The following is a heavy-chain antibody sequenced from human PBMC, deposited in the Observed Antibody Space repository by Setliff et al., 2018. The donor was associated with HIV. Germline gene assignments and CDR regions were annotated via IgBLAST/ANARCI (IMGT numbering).Heavy chain of an antibody. J-gene: IGHJ4*02. D-gene: IGHD3-22*01. CDR2: IRTYNGNT. Sequence: GASVKVSCKASGSTFTSYAISWVRQAPGQGLEWTGWIRTYNGNTNYAQRLQGRVTMTTDTSTSTAYMELRSLRSEDTAVYYCARSGPQTTWYFDRSGYSHNYWGQGTLVTVSS. V-gene: IGHV1-18*01. CDR3: ARSGPQTTWYFDRSGYSHNY. CDR1: GSTFTSYA.